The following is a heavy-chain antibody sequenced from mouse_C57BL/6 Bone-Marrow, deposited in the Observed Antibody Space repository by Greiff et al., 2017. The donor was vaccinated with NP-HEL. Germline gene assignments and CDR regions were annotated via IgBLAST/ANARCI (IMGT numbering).Heavy chain of an antibody. D-gene: IGHD2-5*01. Sequence: DVKLVESGPGLVKPSQSLSLTCSVTGYSITSGYYWNWIRQFPGNKLEWMGYISYDGSNNYNPSLKNRISITRDTSKNQFFLKLNSVTTEDTATYYCARGYYSNYVGYWGQGTTLTVSS. CDR2: ISYDGSN. V-gene: IGHV3-6*01. CDR3: ARGYYSNYVGY. CDR1: GYSITSGYY. J-gene: IGHJ2*01.